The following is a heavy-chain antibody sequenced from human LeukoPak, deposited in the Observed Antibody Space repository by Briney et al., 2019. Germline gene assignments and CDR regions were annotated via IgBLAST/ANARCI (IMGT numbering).Heavy chain of an antibody. Sequence: ASVKVSCKASGYTFTGYYMHWVRQAPGQGLEWMGRINPNSGGTNYAQKFQGRVTMTRDTSISTAYMELSRPRSDDTAVYYCARDVQYSNYGNWFDPWGQGTLVTVSS. CDR3: ARDVQYSNYGNWFDP. CDR1: GYTFTGYY. J-gene: IGHJ5*02. CDR2: INPNSGGT. D-gene: IGHD4-11*01. V-gene: IGHV1-2*06.